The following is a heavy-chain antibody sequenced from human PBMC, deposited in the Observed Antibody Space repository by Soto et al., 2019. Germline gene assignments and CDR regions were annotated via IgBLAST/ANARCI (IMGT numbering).Heavy chain of an antibody. CDR3: ARADLTGTTHFDY. D-gene: IGHD1-7*01. V-gene: IGHV1-69*13. CDR1: GGTFSSYA. Sequence: ASVKVSCKASGGTFSSYAISWVRQAPGQGLEWMGWIIPIFGTANYAQKFQGRVTITADESTSTAYMELSSLRSEDTAVYYCARADLTGTTHFDYWGQGTLVTVSS. J-gene: IGHJ4*02. CDR2: IIPIFGTA.